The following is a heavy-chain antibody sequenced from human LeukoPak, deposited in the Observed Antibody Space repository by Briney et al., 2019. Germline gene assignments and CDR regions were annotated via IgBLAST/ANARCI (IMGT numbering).Heavy chain of an antibody. V-gene: IGHV4-59*01. CDR2: IYYSGST. J-gene: IGHJ6*04. CDR3: ARDQGIAAAGTQYYYYYGMDV. CDR1: GGSISSYY. D-gene: IGHD6-13*01. Sequence: SETLSLTCTVSGGSISSYYWSWIRQPPGKGLEWIGYIYYSGSTNYNPSLKSRVTISVDTSKNQFSLKLSSVTAADTAVYYCARDQGIAAAGTQYYYYYGMDVWGKGTMVTVSS.